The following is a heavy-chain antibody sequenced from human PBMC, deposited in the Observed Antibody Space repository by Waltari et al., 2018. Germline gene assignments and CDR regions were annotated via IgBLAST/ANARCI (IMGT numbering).Heavy chain of an antibody. CDR3: ASSQELREFDFDY. D-gene: IGHD3-10*01. CDR1: GGSISSGSYY. J-gene: IGHJ4*02. Sequence: QVQLQESGPGLVKPSQTLSLTCTVPGGSISSGSYYWRWIRQPAGKGLEWIGRIYTSGSTNYNPSLKSRVTISVDTSKNQFSLKLSSVTAADTAVYYCASSQELREFDFDYWGQGTLVTVSS. V-gene: IGHV4-61*02. CDR2: IYTSGST.